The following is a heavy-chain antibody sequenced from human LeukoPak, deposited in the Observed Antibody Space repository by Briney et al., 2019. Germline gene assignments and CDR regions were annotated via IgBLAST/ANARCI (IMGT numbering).Heavy chain of an antibody. D-gene: IGHD6-13*01. J-gene: IGHJ4*02. V-gene: IGHV3-23*01. CDR2: ISGSGRDT. CDR1: KFTFINYG. CDR3: ARDKQQLVRFDY. Sequence: GGSLRLSCATSKFTFINYGLTWVRQAPGRGLEWVSSISGSGRDTQYAASVQGRFTISRDNSKNTLYLQMNSLRAEDTAVYYCARDKQQLVRFDYWGQGTLVTVSS.